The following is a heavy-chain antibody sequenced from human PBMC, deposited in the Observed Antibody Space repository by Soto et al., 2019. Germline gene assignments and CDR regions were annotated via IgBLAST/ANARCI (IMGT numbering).Heavy chain of an antibody. V-gene: IGHV1-2*04. J-gene: IGHJ5*02. CDR1: GYTFTGYY. D-gene: IGHD6-13*01. CDR2: INPNSGGT. Sequence: ASVKVSCKASGYTFTGYYMHWVRQAPGQGLEWMGWINPNSGGTNYAQKFQGWVTMTRETSISTAYMELSRLRSDDTAVYYGARGPSIAAAGTHYNWFDPWGQGTLVTVSS. CDR3: ARGPSIAAAGTHYNWFDP.